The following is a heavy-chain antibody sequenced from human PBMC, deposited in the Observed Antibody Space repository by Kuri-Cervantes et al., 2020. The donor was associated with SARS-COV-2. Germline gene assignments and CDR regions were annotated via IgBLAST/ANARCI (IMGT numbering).Heavy chain of an antibody. CDR1: GFSFDDYG. CDR3: ARNTPEAYYYYMDV. J-gene: IGHJ6*03. Sequence: GESLKISCAASGFSFDDYGMTWVRQVPGKGLEWVSAISGSGGNTYYADSVKGRFTISRDNSKNTLYLQMNSLRAEDTAVYYCARNTPEAYYYYMDVWGKGTTVTVSS. V-gene: IGHV3-23*01. CDR2: ISGSGGNT.